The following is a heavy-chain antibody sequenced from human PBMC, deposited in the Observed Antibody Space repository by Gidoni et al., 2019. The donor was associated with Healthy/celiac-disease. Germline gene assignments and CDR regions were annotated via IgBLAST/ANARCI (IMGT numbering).Heavy chain of an antibody. CDR1: GGTFRTYA. D-gene: IGHD2-15*01. J-gene: IGHJ4*02. CDR3: ARDGNPACGGSCYFDY. Sequence: QVQLVQSGAEVKKPGSSVTFSCKASGGTFRTYAISWVRQAPGQGLEWMGGIIPIFGTANYAQKFQGRVTITADESTSTAYMELSSLRSEDTAVYYCARDGNPACGGSCYFDYWGQGTLVTVSS. V-gene: IGHV1-69*01. CDR2: IIPIFGTA.